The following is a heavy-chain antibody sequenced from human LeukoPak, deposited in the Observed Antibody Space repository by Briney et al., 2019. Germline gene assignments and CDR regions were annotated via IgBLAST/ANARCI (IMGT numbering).Heavy chain of an antibody. CDR1: GYSISSTYY. J-gene: IGHJ4*02. Sequence: PSETLPLTCTVSGYSISSTYYGAWIRQPPGKGLEWIATISHSGSTYYTPSLESRLTISLDTSRNHFSLRLSSVTAADTAVYYCARVNAPVATFDCWGLGTLVAVSS. CDR3: ARVNAPVATFDC. CDR2: ISHSGST. D-gene: IGHD1-1*01. V-gene: IGHV4-38-2*02.